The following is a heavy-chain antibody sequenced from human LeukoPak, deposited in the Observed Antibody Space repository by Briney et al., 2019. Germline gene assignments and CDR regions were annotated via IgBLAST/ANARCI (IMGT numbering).Heavy chain of an antibody. CDR2: IIPIFGTA. J-gene: IGHJ3*02. V-gene: IGHV1-69*06. CDR1: GGTFSSYA. D-gene: IGHD4-17*01. CDR3: ARDQKPGDRGDAFDI. Sequence: SVRVSCKASGGTFSSYAISWVRQAPGQGLEWMGGIIPIFGTANYAQKFQGRVTITADKSTSTAYMELSSLRSEDTAVYYCARDQKPGDRGDAFDIWGQGTMVTVSS.